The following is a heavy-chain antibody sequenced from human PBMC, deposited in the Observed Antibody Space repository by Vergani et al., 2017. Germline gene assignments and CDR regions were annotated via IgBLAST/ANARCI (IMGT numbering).Heavy chain of an antibody. CDR3: ATAFGGTGPYGMDV. CDR2: FDPEDGET. J-gene: IGHJ6*02. D-gene: IGHD3-16*01. CDR1: GYTFTGYY. Sequence: QVQLVQSGAEVKKPGASVKVSCKASGYTFTGYYMHWVRQAPGKGLEWMGGFDPEDGETIYAQKFQGRVTMTEDTSTDTAYMELSSLRSEDTAVYYCATAFGGTGPYGMDVWGQGTTVTVSS. V-gene: IGHV1-24*01.